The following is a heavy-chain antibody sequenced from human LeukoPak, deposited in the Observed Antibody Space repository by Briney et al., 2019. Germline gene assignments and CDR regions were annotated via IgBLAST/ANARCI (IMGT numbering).Heavy chain of an antibody. D-gene: IGHD2-2*01. CDR3: ARSRRVRYCSNISCYAGFFEY. Sequence: GASVKVSCKASGYTFTSYDINWVRQATGQGLEWMGWMNPNSGNTGYAQKFQGRVTMTRNTSISTAYMELSSLRSEDTAVYYCARSRRVRYCSNISCYAGFFEYWGQGTLVTVSS. CDR2: MNPNSGNT. J-gene: IGHJ4*02. CDR1: GYTFTSYD. V-gene: IGHV1-8*01.